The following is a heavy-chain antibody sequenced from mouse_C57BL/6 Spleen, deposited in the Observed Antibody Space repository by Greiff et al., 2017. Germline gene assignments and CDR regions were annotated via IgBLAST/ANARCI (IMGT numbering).Heavy chain of an antibody. CDR2: IRNKANGYTT. J-gene: IGHJ4*01. CDR1: GFTFTDYY. V-gene: IGHV7-3*01. Sequence: EVHLVESGGGLVQPGGSLSLSCAASGFTFTDYYMSWVRQPPGKALEWLGFIRNKANGYTTEYSATVKGRFTISRDNSQSILYLQMNALRAEDSATYYCARGVPMDYWGQGTSVTVSS. CDR3: ARGVPMDY.